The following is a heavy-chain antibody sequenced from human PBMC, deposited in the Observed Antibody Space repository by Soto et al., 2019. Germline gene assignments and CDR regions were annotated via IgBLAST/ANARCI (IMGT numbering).Heavy chain of an antibody. J-gene: IGHJ6*02. V-gene: IGHV4-59*01. Sequence: TSETLSLTCTVSGGSITSYYWSWIRQPPGKGPEWIGYIYYSGSTNYNPSLQSRVTISVDTSKNQFSLKLSSVTAADTAVYYCARDLGRRSTNYYYGMDVWGQGTTVTVSS. CDR3: ARDLGRRSTNYYYGMDV. CDR1: GGSITSYY. D-gene: IGHD3-16*01. CDR2: IYYSGST.